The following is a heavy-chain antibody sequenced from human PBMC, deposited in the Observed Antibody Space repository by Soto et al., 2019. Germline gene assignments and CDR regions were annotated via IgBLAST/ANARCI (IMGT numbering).Heavy chain of an antibody. V-gene: IGHV1-46*01. CDR2: INPSGSST. CDR3: ARGIGPYAFDI. D-gene: IGHD2-15*01. J-gene: IGHJ3*02. Sequence: QVLLVQSGAEVKKPGASVKVSCKASGYTFTSYYMHWVRQAPGQGLEWMGIINPSGSSTSAQRFQGRVTMTIDTSTITAYMELSRLRSEDTAVYYCARGIGPYAFDIWGQGTMVTVSS. CDR1: GYTFTSYY.